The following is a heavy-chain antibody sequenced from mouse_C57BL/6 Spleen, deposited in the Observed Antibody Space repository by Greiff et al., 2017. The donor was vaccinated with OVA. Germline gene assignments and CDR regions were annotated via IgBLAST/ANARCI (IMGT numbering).Heavy chain of an antibody. J-gene: IGHJ1*03. CDR1: GYSFTDYN. V-gene: IGHV1-39*01. D-gene: IGHD1-1*01. CDR3: ARQSCGSKGWYFGV. Sequence: EVKLMESGPELVKPGASVKISCKASGYSFTDYNMNWVKQSTGKRLEWIGVINPNYGNTSYNQKFKGKATLTVDQSSSTAYMQLNSLTSEDSAVWYYARQSCGSKGWYFGVWGTGTTVTDSS. CDR2: INPNYGNT.